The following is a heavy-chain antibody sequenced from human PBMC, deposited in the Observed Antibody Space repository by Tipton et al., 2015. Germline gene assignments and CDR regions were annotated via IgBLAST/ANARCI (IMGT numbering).Heavy chain of an antibody. Sequence: TLSLTCAVSGGSISSSNWWSWVRQPPGQGLEWIGEIHHSGSSNNNPSLKSRVTISVDKSKNQLSLNLNSVTAADTAVYYCTKFNCGGDCYSYRGWFDPWGQGTLVTVSS. J-gene: IGHJ5*02. CDR2: IHHSGSS. V-gene: IGHV4-4*02. CDR3: TKFNCGGDCYSYRGWFDP. D-gene: IGHD2-21*02. CDR1: GGSISSSNW.